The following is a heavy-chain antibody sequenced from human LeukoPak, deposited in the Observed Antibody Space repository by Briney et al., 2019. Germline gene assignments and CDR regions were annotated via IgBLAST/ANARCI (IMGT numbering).Heavy chain of an antibody. D-gene: IGHD1-1*01. J-gene: IGHJ4*02. CDR3: ARDPGGTGPYYFDY. V-gene: IGHV1-18*01. CDR2: IHTYNGHT. Sequence: ASVKVSCKASGYTSTNYGVSWVRQAPGQGLEWMGWIHTYNGHTNYAQKLQGRVTMTTDTSTSTAYMELRSLRSDDTAVYYCARDPGGTGPYYFDYWGQGTLVTVSS. CDR1: GYTSTNYG.